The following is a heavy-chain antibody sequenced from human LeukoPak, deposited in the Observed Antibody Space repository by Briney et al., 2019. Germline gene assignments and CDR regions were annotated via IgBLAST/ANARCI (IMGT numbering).Heavy chain of an antibody. V-gene: IGHV3-7*01. J-gene: IGHJ5*02. D-gene: IGHD6-13*01. CDR2: IKQDGSEK. CDR3: ARDPAAAGPGGNWFDP. Sequence: GGSLRLSCAASGFTFSSYWMSWVRQAPGKGLEWVANIKQDGSEKYYVDSVKGRFTIPRDNAKNSLYLQMNSLRAEDTAVYYCARDPAAAGPGGNWFDPWGQGTLVTVSS. CDR1: GFTFSSYW.